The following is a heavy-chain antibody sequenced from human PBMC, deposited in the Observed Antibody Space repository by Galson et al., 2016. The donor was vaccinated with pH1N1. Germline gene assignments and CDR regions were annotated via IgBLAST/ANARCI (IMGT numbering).Heavy chain of an antibody. CDR1: GYTFTRYY. Sequence: SVKVSCKASGYTFTRYYFHWVRQAPGQGLEWMGVIDPSDGGTTYAQKFQARVTMTRDTSTSTVYVEAYSLKSEDTAVYYCTRDLGRLRDYWGQGTLVTVSS. D-gene: IGHD1-26*01. CDR3: TRDLGRLRDY. J-gene: IGHJ4*02. V-gene: IGHV1-46*03. CDR2: IDPSDGGT.